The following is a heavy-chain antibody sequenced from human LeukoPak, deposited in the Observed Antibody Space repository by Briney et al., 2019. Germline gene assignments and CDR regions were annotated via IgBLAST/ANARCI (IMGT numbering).Heavy chain of an antibody. D-gene: IGHD2-21*02. CDR3: ARDSDWAFDN. V-gene: IGHV3-13*01. J-gene: IGHJ4*02. Sequence: QPGGSLRLSCAASGFAFSSYDMHWVRQTTGKGLEWVSSIGTTGDTYYPDSVKGRFTISREDAKNSLSLQMNSLRAGDTAVYYCARDSDWAFDNWGQGTLVTVSS. CDR1: GFAFSSYD. CDR2: IGTTGDT.